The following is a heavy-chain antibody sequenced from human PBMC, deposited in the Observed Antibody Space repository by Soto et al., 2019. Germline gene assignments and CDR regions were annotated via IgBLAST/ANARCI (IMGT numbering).Heavy chain of an antibody. CDR2: ISPSGGST. Sequence: GASVKVSCKASGYTFTSYYMHWVRQAPGQGLEWMGIISPSGGSTSYAQKFQGRVTMTRDTSTSTVYMELSSLRSEDTAVYYCARDERYCSGGSCYFRFDPWGQGTLVTVSS. V-gene: IGHV1-46*01. J-gene: IGHJ5*02. D-gene: IGHD2-15*01. CDR3: ARDERYCSGGSCYFRFDP. CDR1: GYTFTSYY.